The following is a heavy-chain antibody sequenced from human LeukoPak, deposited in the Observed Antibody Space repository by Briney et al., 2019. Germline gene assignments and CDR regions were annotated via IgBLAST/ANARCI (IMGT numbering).Heavy chain of an antibody. V-gene: IGHV3-30*04. D-gene: IGHD5-18*01. Sequence: PGGSLRLSCTASGFTFSGSAMHWVRQAPGKGLEWVAVISYDGSNKYYADSVKGRFTISRDNSKNTLYLQMNSLRAEDTAVYYCARDRAAMVTLDYWGQGTLVTVSS. CDR1: GFTFSGSA. CDR2: ISYDGSNK. CDR3: ARDRAAMVTLDY. J-gene: IGHJ4*02.